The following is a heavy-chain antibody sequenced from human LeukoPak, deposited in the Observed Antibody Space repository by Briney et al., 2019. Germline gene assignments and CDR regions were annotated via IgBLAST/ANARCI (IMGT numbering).Heavy chain of an antibody. J-gene: IGHJ3*02. CDR3: ARWRYCSADICSGGDAFDI. CDR2: IYTRGST. Sequence: SETLSLTCTVSGGSINNYYWNWIRQPAGKGLEWIGRIYTRGSTNYNPSLKSRVTMSVDTSKNQFSLKLSSVTAADTAVYYCARWRYCSADICSGGDAFDIWGQGTMVSVSS. D-gene: IGHD2-15*01. CDR1: GGSINNYY. V-gene: IGHV4-4*07.